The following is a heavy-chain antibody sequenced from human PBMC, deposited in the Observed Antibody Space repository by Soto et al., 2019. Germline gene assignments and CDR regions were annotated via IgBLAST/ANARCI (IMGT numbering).Heavy chain of an antibody. J-gene: IGHJ4*02. CDR3: AKDRQPDGLWPFDH. Sequence: EVQLLESGGDLVQPGGSLRLSCAASGFTFSTYAMSWVRQAPGKGLEWVSGLYGNGGGITYADSVKGRFTISRDNSNNMLYLQIHSLRAEDTAVYYCAKDRQPDGLWPFDHWGQGTLVTVSS. V-gene: IGHV3-23*01. CDR2: LYGNGGGI. CDR1: GFTFSTYA. D-gene: IGHD2-8*01.